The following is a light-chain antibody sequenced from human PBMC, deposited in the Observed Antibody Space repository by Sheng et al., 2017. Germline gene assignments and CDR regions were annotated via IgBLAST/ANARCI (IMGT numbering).Light chain of an antibody. CDR2: GTS. J-gene: IGKJ3*01. V-gene: IGKV3-20*01. CDR3: QQYGASPST. Sequence: EVVLTQSPGTLSLSPGERATLTCRASESVTSNSLAWYQQRPGQAPRLLMYGTSYRATGIPDTFSGSGSGTDFTLTITRVAPEDFAVYYCQQYGASPSTFGPGT. CDR1: ESVTSNS.